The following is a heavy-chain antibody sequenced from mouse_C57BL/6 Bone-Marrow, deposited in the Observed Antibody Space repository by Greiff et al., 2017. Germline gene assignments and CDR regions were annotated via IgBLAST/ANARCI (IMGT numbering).Heavy chain of an antibody. CDR3: ASTQHYCGRGFAY. V-gene: IGHV2-6*01. Sequence: QVQLKESGPGLVAPSQSLSITCTVSGFSLTSYGVDWVRQSPGKGLEWLGVIWGVGSTNYNSALKPRMSIRKDNSKSQGFLKMNSLQADEAATYYCASTQHYCGRGFAYWGQGTLVTVSA. CDR2: IWGVGST. CDR1: GFSLTSYG. J-gene: IGHJ3*01. D-gene: IGHD1-1*02.